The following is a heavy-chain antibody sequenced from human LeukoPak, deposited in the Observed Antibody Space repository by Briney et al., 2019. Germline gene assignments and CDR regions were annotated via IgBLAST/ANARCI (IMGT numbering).Heavy chain of an antibody. J-gene: IGHJ6*02. CDR1: GYTFTSYG. D-gene: IGHD3-10*01. V-gene: IGHV1-18*01. CDR2: ISAYNGNT. Sequence: ASVKVSCKASGYTFTSYGISWVRQAPGQGLEWMGWISAYNGNTNYAQKLQGRVTMTTDTSTSTAYMELGSLRSDDTAVYYCARAVYYYGSGSVYYYYGMDVWGQGTTVTVSS. CDR3: ARAVYYYGSGSVYYYYGMDV.